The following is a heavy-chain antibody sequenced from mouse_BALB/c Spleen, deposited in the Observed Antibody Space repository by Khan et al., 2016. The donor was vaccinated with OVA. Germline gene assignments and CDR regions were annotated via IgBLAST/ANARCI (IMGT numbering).Heavy chain of an antibody. D-gene: IGHD1-1*01. CDR3: ARVNYGSRDNFDY. CDR2: ILPGSGSR. Sequence: QVQLKQSGAELMKPGASVKISCKATGYTFSGYWLEWVKQRPGHGLEWIGEILPGSGSRNYNEKFKGKATFTADISSKTTYMQLSSLTSEDSAVYYGARVNYGSRDNFDYWGQGTTLTVSS. V-gene: IGHV1-9*01. J-gene: IGHJ2*01. CDR1: GYTFSGYW.